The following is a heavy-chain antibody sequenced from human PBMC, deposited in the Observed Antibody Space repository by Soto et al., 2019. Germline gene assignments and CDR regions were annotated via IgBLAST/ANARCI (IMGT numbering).Heavy chain of an antibody. CDR2: IRSKAYGGTT. D-gene: IGHD2-2*01. Sequence: PGGSLRLSCTASGFTFGDYAMSWVRQAPGKGLEWVGFIRSKAYGGTTEYAASVKGRFTISRDDSKSIAYLQMNSLKTEDTAVYYCSSTSCYAFCTNYYYGMDVWGQGTTVTVSS. CDR1: GFTFGDYA. V-gene: IGHV3-49*04. J-gene: IGHJ6*02. CDR3: SSTSCYAFCTNYYYGMDV.